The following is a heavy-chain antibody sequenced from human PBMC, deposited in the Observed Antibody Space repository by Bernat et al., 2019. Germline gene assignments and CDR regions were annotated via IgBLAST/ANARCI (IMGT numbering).Heavy chain of an antibody. D-gene: IGHD4-17*01. J-gene: IGHJ4*02. V-gene: IGHV3-15*01. Sequence: EVQLVESGGGLVKPGGSLRLSCAASGFTFSNAWMSWVRQAPGKGLEWVGRIKSKTDGGTTDYAAPVKGRFTISRDDSKNTLYLQMNSLKTEDTAMYYCTTVLPDDYGDDYWGQGTLVTVSS. CDR1: GFTFSNAW. CDR3: TTVLPDDYGDDY. CDR2: IKSKTDGGTT.